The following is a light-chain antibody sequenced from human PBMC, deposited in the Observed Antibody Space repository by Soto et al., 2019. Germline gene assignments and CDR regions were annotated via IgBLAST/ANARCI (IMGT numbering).Light chain of an antibody. J-gene: IGLJ3*02. Sequence: QSALTQPHSASGSLRQSVTISCTGTSSDVGGYNYVSWYQQHPGKDPKVMIYEVNKRPSGVPDRFSGSKSCNTDSLTVSGLHAEDDADDYCSSYAGSNNWVVGGGTKVTVL. CDR1: SSDVGGYNY. V-gene: IGLV2-8*01. CDR3: SSYAGSNNWV. CDR2: EVN.